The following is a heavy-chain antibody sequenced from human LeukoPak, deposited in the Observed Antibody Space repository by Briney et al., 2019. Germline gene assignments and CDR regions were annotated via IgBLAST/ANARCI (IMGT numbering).Heavy chain of an antibody. V-gene: IGHV7-4-1*02. CDR1: GYAFTSYA. CDR3: ARDGKLYCSGGSCYSPWFDP. Sequence: ASVKVSCKASGYAFTSYAMNWVRQAPGQGLEWMGWINTNTGNPTYAQGFTGRFVFSLDTSVSTAYLQISSLKAEDTAVYYCARDGKLYCSGGSCYSPWFDPWGQGTLVTVSS. CDR2: INTNTGNP. J-gene: IGHJ5*02. D-gene: IGHD2-15*01.